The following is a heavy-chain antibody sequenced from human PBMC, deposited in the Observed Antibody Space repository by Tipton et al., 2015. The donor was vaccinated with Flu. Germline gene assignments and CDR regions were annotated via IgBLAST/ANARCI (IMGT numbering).Heavy chain of an antibody. D-gene: IGHD6-19*01. V-gene: IGHV4-59*12. CDR1: GDSMRSYY. J-gene: IGHJ3*01. CDR2: IYYNGST. Sequence: GLVKPSETLSLTCSVSGDSMRSYYWSWIRQSPGKGLEWIGNIYYNGSTEYDPSLNSRVTISVDLFKNQISLRLSSVTAADTAVYYCARERRGGWPFYDAFDFWGQGTTVTVSS. CDR3: ARERRGGWPFYDAFDF.